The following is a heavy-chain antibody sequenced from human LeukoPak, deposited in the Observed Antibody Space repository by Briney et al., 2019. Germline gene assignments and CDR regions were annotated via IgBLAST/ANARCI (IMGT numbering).Heavy chain of an antibody. CDR1: GGSISSYY. V-gene: IGHV4-59*08. CDR3: ARHSPATAIPYYFDY. CDR2: IYYSGST. Sequence: SETLSLTCTVSGGSISSYYWSWIRQPPGKGLEWIGYIYYSGSTNYNPSLKSRVTISVDTSKNQLSLKLSSVTAADTAVYYCARHSPATAIPYYFDYWGQGTLVTVSS. J-gene: IGHJ4*02. D-gene: IGHD2-2*02.